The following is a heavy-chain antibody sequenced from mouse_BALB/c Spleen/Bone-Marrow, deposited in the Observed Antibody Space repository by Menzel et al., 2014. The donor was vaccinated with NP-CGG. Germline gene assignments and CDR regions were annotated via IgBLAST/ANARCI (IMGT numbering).Heavy chain of an antibody. CDR1: GYTFTSYN. Sequence: SGAELVKPGASVKMSCKASGYTFTSYNMHWLKRTPGQGLEWIGAFYPGNGDTSYNQKFKGKATLTADKSSSTVYMQLSSLTFEDSAVYYCARSEYDNYPWFAYWAQGTLVTVSA. J-gene: IGHJ3*01. V-gene: IGHV1-12*01. CDR2: FYPGNGDT. CDR3: ARSEYDNYPWFAY. D-gene: IGHD2-1*01.